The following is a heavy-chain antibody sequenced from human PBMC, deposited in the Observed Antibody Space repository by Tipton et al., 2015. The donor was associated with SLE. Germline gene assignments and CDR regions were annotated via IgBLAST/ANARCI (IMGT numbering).Heavy chain of an antibody. CDR2: INHSGST. CDR3: ARTQYTFGGVIAPFDY. Sequence: GLVKPSETLSLTCSVSGASFTVTSNYMSWVRQPPGKGLEWIGEINHSGSTNYNPSLKSRVTISVDTSKNQFSLKLSSVTAADTAVYYCARTQYTFGGVIAPFDYWGQGTLVTVSS. V-gene: IGHV4-34*01. J-gene: IGHJ4*02. D-gene: IGHD3-16*02. CDR1: GASFTVTSNY.